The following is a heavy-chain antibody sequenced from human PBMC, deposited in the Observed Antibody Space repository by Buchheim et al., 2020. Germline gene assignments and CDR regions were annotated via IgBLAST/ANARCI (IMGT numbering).Heavy chain of an antibody. CDR3: ARESISSSSGWYVFDY. CDR1: GFTFRNYN. V-gene: IGHV3-21*01. J-gene: IGHJ4*02. CDR2: ISSSGSFI. D-gene: IGHD6-19*01. Sequence: EVQVVESGGGLVKPGGSLRLSCAASGFTFRNYNINWVRQAPGKGLEWVSSISSSGSFIYYADSVKGRFTISRDNATNSLYLQMNSLRAEDTAVYYCARESISSSSGWYVFDYWGQGTL.